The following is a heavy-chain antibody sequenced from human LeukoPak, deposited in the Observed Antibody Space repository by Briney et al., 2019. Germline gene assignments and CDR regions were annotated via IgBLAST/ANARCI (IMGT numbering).Heavy chain of an antibody. Sequence: ASVKVSCKASGGTFSSYAISWVRPAPGQGLEWMGRIIPILGIANYAQKFQGRVTITADKSTSTAYMELSSLRSEDTAVYYCARDRYCSSTSCYSWFDPWGQGTLVTVSS. CDR2: IIPILGIA. V-gene: IGHV1-69*04. J-gene: IGHJ5*02. CDR3: ARDRYCSSTSCYSWFDP. CDR1: GGTFSSYA. D-gene: IGHD2-2*02.